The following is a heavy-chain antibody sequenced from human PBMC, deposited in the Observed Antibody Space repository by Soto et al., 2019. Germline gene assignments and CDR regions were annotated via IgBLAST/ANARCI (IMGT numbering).Heavy chain of an antibody. CDR1: GFTFSNFA. CDR3: AKGAANYYYYGMDV. J-gene: IGHJ6*02. CDR2: ISYDGSNK. D-gene: IGHD6-13*01. Sequence: PGGSLRLSCAASGFTFSNFAIHWVRQAPGKGLEWVTVISYDGSNKYYADSVKGRFTISRDNSKNTLYLQMNSLRAEDTAVYYCAKGAANYYYYGMDVWGQGTTVTVSS. V-gene: IGHV3-30*04.